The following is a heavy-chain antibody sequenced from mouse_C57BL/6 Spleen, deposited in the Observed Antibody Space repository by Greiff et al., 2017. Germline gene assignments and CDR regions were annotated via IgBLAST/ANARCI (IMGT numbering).Heavy chain of an antibody. V-gene: IGHV7-1*01. J-gene: IGHJ1*03. CDR3: ARDAITTVVSYWYFDV. CDR1: GFTFSDFY. Sequence: EVNVVESGGGLVQSGRSLRLSCATSGFTFSDFYMEWVRQAPGKGLEWIAASRNKANDYTTEYSASVKGRFIVSRDTSQSILYLQMNALRAEDTASYYCARDAITTVVSYWYFDVWGTGTTVTVSS. CDR2: SRNKANDYTT. D-gene: IGHD1-1*01.